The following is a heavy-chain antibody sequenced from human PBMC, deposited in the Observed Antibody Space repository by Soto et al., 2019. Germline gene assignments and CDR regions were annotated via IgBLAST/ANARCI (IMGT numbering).Heavy chain of an antibody. CDR1: GFTFSSYS. V-gene: IGHV3-21*01. CDR3: ARDLSGYDGGHY. J-gene: IGHJ4*02. Sequence: PGGSLRLSCAASGFTFSSYSMNWVRQAPGKGLEWVSSISSSSSYIYYADSVKGRFTISRDNAKNSLYLQMNSLRAEDTAVYYCARDLSGYDGGHYWGQGTLVTVSS. CDR2: ISSSSSYI. D-gene: IGHD5-12*01.